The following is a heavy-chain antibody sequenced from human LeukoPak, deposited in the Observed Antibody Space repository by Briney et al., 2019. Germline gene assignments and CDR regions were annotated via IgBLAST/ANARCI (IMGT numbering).Heavy chain of an antibody. CDR3: AKEGYDSGGWYYYYYGMDV. Sequence: SGGSLRLSCAASGFTFSSYGMHWVRQAPGKGLEWVAVISYDGSNKYYADSVKGRFTISRDNSKNTLYLQMNSLRAEDTAVYYCAKEGYDSGGWYYYYYGMDVWGKGTTVTVSS. CDR2: ISYDGSNK. J-gene: IGHJ6*04. V-gene: IGHV3-30*18. CDR1: GFTFSSYG. D-gene: IGHD6-19*01.